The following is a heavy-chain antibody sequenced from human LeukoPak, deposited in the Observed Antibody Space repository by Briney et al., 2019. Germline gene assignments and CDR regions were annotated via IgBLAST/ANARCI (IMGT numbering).Heavy chain of an antibody. CDR3: ARDSGSRGGFDY. D-gene: IGHD6-13*01. J-gene: IGHJ4*02. Sequence: GGSLRLSCAASGLTFSSYAMHWVRQAPGKGLEWVAVISYDGSNKYYADSVKGRFTISRDNSKNTLYLQMNSLRAEDTAVYYCARDSGSRGGFDYWGQGTLVTVSS. CDR1: GLTFSSYA. V-gene: IGHV3-30-3*01. CDR2: ISYDGSNK.